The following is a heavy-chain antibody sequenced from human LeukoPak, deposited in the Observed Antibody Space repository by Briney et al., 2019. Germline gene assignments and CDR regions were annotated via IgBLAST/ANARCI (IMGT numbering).Heavy chain of an antibody. J-gene: IGHJ4*02. D-gene: IGHD3-10*01. CDR1: GGSISNY. CDR3: ARDSSGGACDY. V-gene: IGHV4-59*12. Sequence: PSETLSLTCTVSGGSISNYWSWIRQVPGKGLEWIAYIYYIGSTDYNPSLKSRVTISVDTSKNQFSLNVSSVTAADTAVYYCARDSSGGACDYWGQGTLVTVSS. CDR2: IYYIGST.